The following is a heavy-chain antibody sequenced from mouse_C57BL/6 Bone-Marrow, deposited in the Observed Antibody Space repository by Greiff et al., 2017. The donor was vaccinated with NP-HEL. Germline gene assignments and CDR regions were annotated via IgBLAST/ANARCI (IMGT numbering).Heavy chain of an antibody. CDR2: IEPNSGGT. Sequence: QVQLQQPGAELVKPGASVKLSCKASGYTFTSYWMHWGKQRPGRGLEWIGRIEPNSGGTKYNEKFKSKATLTVDKPSSTAYMQLSSLTSEDSAVYYCASLRPGSSYGYFDYWGQGTTLTVSS. J-gene: IGHJ2*01. CDR1: GYTFTSYW. CDR3: ASLRPGSSYGYFDY. V-gene: IGHV1-72*01. D-gene: IGHD1-1*01.